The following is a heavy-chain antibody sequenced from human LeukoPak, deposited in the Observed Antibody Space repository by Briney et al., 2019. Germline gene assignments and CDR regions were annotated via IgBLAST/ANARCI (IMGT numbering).Heavy chain of an antibody. Sequence: GASVRDSCQASRYTYSRNDFHWVRQPPAQDLDWMGRMNPYSGNTGYAQKFQGRASQNRHTHLRTLYLELRSLTSEDTAVYYCTRSASSGYGDLDYWGQGTLVTVSS. D-gene: IGHD3-22*01. CDR3: TRSASSGYGDLDY. CDR1: RYTYSRND. J-gene: IGHJ4*02. V-gene: IGHV1-8*01. CDR2: MNPYSGNT.